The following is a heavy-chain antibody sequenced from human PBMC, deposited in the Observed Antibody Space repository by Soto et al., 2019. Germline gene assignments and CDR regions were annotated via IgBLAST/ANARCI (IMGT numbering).Heavy chain of an antibody. Sequence: QVQLVQSGAEVKKPGASVKVSCKASGYTFTSYYMHWVRQAPGQGLEWMGIINPSGGSTSYAQKFQGRVTMTRDTSTSTVYMELSSLRSEDTAVYYCARDHRPWNYKRSYRDDAFDIWGQGTMVTVSS. CDR2: INPSGGST. CDR1: GYTFTSYY. J-gene: IGHJ3*02. CDR3: ARDHRPWNYKRSYRDDAFDI. D-gene: IGHD1-7*01. V-gene: IGHV1-46*03.